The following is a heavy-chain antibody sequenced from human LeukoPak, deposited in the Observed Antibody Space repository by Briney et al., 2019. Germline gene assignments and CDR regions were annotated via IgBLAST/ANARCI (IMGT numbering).Heavy chain of an antibody. D-gene: IGHD3-22*01. V-gene: IGHV3-30*04. Sequence: PGRSLRLSCAASGFTFSSYAMHWVRQVPGKGLEWVAVISNDGRNKYYAESVKGRFTISRGNSKNTLYLQMNSLRAEDTAVYYCARDTYHYDSSGYYPRFDPWGQGTLVTVSS. CDR3: ARDTYHYDSSGYYPRFDP. CDR2: ISNDGRNK. J-gene: IGHJ5*02. CDR1: GFTFSSYA.